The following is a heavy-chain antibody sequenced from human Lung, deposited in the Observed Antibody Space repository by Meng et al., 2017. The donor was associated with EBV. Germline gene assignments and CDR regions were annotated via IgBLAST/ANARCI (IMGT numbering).Heavy chain of an antibody. CDR1: GDSVSSSSAA. V-gene: IGHV6-1*02. Sequence: QVKLQQSGPGLVKPSQTLSLPCCISGDSVSSSSAAWTWIRQSPSRGLEWLGRTYYRSKWYNDYAVFVKSRITINPDTSKNQFSLQLNSVTPEDAAVYYCARGATSVFDLWGRGTLVTVSS. CDR3: ARGATSVFDL. J-gene: IGHJ2*01. CDR2: TYYRSKWYN.